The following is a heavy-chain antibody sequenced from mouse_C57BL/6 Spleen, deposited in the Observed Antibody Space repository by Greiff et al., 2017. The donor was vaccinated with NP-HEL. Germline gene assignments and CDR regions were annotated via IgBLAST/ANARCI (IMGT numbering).Heavy chain of an antibody. V-gene: IGHV1-15*01. Sequence: QVQLQQSGAELVRPGASVTLSCKASGYTFTDYEMHWVKQTPVHGLEWIGAIDPETGGTAYNQKFKGKAILTADKSSSTAYMELRSLTSEDSAVYYCTRYRNYYGTSFDVWGTGTTVTVSS. D-gene: IGHD1-2*01. CDR1: GYTFTDYE. CDR2: IDPETGGT. J-gene: IGHJ1*03. CDR3: TRYRNYYGTSFDV.